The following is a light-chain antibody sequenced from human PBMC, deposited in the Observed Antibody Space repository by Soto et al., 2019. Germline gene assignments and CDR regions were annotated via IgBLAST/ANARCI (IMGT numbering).Light chain of an antibody. Sequence: QSALTQPASVSGSPGQSITISCTGTSSDVGGYNFVSWYQQHPAKAPKLMIYDVSNRPSGVSSRFSASKSGNTASLTISGLHAEDEADYYCSSYASTSALVFGGGTKLTVL. CDR1: SSDVGGYNF. CDR3: SSYASTSALV. CDR2: DVS. J-gene: IGLJ3*02. V-gene: IGLV2-14*01.